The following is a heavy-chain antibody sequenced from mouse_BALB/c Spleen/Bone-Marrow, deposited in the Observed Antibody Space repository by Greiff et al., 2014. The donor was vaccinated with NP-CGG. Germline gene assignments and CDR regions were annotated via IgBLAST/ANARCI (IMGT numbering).Heavy chain of an antibody. CDR3: ARDYDGYYFDY. Sequence: EVKLEESGPGLVKPGASMKISCKASGYSFTGYTMNWVKQSHGKNLEWIGLINPYNGGTSYNQKFKGKATLTVDKSSSTAYMELLSLTSEDSAVYYCARDYDGYYFDYWGQGTTLTVSS. CDR2: INPYNGGT. D-gene: IGHD2-4*01. CDR1: GYSFTGYT. V-gene: IGHV1-18*01. J-gene: IGHJ2*01.